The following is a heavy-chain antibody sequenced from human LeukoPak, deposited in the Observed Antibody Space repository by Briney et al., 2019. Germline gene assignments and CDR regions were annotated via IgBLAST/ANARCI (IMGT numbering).Heavy chain of an antibody. CDR1: GFTFDDYA. V-gene: IGHV3-9*01. D-gene: IGHD3-10*01. J-gene: IGHJ4*02. CDR2: ISWDSGSI. CDR3: AKDGATYYYGSGSYYDY. Sequence: GGSLRLSCAASGFTFDDYAMHWVRQAPGKGLEWVSGISWDSGSIGYADSMKGRFTISRDNAKNSLYLQMNSLRAEDTALYYCAKDGATYYYGSGSYYDYWGQGTLVTVSS.